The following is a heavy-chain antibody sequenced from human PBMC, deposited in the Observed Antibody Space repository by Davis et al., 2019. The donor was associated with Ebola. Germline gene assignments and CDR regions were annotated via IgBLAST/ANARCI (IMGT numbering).Heavy chain of an antibody. D-gene: IGHD4-17*01. V-gene: IGHV3-21*01. Sequence: GESLKISCAASGFTFSTYSMNWVRQAPGKGLEWVSAISGDSNYIYYADSVKGRFTISRDNAKNSLYLQMNSLRDEDTAVYYCARRLNTVTTVMVDYWGQGTLVTVSS. CDR1: GFTFSTYS. J-gene: IGHJ4*02. CDR3: ARRLNTVTTVMVDY. CDR2: ISGDSNYI.